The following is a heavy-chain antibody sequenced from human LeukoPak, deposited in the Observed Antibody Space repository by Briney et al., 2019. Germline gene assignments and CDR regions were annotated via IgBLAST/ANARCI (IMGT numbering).Heavy chain of an antibody. Sequence: GGSLRLSCAASGFTFSSYAMSWVRQAPGKGLEYVSAISSNGGSTYYANSVKGGSTISRDNSKNTLYLQMGSLRAEDMAVYYCARGYFGYWGQGTLVTVSS. D-gene: IGHD2-15*01. CDR1: GFTFSSYA. CDR3: ARGYFGY. J-gene: IGHJ4*02. CDR2: ISSNGGST. V-gene: IGHV3-64*01.